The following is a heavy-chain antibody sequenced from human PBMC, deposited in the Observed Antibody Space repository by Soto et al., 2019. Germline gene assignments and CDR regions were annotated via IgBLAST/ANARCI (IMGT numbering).Heavy chain of an antibody. J-gene: IGHJ4*02. V-gene: IGHV1-46*03. CDR2: INPSGGYT. CDR1: GYTFSRYY. D-gene: IGHD2-21*02. Sequence: GASVKVSCKASGYTFSRYYMNWVRQAPGQGLEWLGIINPSGGYTTYAQRFLGRVTMTSDTSTSTVHMELGSLTSEDTAVYYCARGGGIVVVTAPYDYWGQGTLVTVSS. CDR3: ARGGGIVVVTAPYDY.